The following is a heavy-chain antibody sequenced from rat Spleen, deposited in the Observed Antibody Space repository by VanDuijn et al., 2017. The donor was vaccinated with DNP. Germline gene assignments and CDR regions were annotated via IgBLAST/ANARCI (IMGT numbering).Heavy chain of an antibody. CDR3: TTANSYGFAY. Sequence: EVQLVESGGGLVQPGRSLKLSCAASGFTFSDYYMAWVRQAPTKGLEWVATISYDGSSTYYRDSVKGRFTISRDDAKNSLYLQMNSLRSEDTATYYCTTANSYGFAYWGQGTLVTVSS. CDR2: ISYDGSST. V-gene: IGHV5-20*01. J-gene: IGHJ3*01. CDR1: GFTFSDYY. D-gene: IGHD1-2*01.